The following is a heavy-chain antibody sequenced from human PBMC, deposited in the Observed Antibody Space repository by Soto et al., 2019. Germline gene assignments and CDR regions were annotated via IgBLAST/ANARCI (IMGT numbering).Heavy chain of an antibody. J-gene: IGHJ3*02. CDR2: ISGNGGNT. V-gene: IGHV3-23*01. CDR3: AKDQGRGSSTMGASDI. Sequence: EVQLLESGGGLVQPGGSLRLSCVASGFTFSNYAMNWVRQAPGKGLEWVSAISGNGGNTYYADSVKGRFTISRDNSKNTLYLQMNSLRAEDTAIYYCAKDQGRGSSTMGASDIWGQGTMVTVST. D-gene: IGHD2-2*01. CDR1: GFTFSNYA.